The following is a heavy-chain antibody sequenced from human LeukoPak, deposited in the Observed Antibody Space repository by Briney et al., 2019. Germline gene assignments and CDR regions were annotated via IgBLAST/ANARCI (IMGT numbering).Heavy chain of an antibody. CDR2: IIPIFGTA. CDR3: ARDALLGELVYYYYGMDV. V-gene: IGHV1-69*01. D-gene: IGHD3-10*01. J-gene: IGHJ6*02. Sequence: SVKVSCKASGGTFSSYAISWVRQAPGQGLEWMGGIIPIFGTANYAQKFQGRVTITADESTSTAYMELSSLRSEDTAVYYCARDALLGELVYYYYGMDVWGQGTTVTVSS. CDR1: GGTFSSYA.